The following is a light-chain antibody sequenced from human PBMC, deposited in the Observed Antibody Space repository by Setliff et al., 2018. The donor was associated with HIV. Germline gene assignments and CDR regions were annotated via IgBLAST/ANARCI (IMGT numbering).Light chain of an antibody. V-gene: IGLV2-11*01. J-gene: IGLJ1*01. Sequence: QSALTQPRSVSGSPGQSVTISCTGTSSDVGGYNYVSWYQQHPGKAPKLMIYQANKRPSGVSNRFSGSKSGNTASLTISGLQAEDEADYYCCSNTGSNTYVFGTGTKVTV. CDR2: QAN. CDR3: CSNTGSNTYV. CDR1: SSDVGGYNY.